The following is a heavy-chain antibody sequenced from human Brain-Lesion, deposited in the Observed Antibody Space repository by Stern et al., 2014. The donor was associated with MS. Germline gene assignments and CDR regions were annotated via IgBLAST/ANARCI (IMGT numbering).Heavy chain of an antibody. CDR2: ISGRGRPT. J-gene: IGHJ1*01. V-gene: IGHV3-23*04. D-gene: IGHD6-19*01. Sequence: VQLVQSGGGLGEPGGCLRLSCAASGLSFSAYAMSWVRHTTGRGLQGVSVISGRGRPTYHADSVKGRVTISTGNSKNTLYLRMDSLRADDTAVYYCAKGPHHIAVAGTRYFQHWGQGTLVTVSS. CDR1: GLSFSAYA. CDR3: AKGPHHIAVAGTRYFQH.